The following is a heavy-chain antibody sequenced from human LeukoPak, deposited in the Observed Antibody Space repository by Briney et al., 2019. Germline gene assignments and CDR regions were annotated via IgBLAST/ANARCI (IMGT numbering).Heavy chain of an antibody. Sequence: GGSLRLSCAASGFTFSDYYMSWIRQAPGKGLEWVSYISSSGSTIYYADSVKGRFTISRDNAKNSLYLQMNSLRAEDTAVYYCASSLYAWGSYRYPYYFDDWGQGTLVTVSS. D-gene: IGHD3-16*02. CDR3: ASSLYAWGSYRYPYYFDD. J-gene: IGHJ4*02. CDR2: ISSSGSTI. CDR1: GFTFSDYY. V-gene: IGHV3-11*04.